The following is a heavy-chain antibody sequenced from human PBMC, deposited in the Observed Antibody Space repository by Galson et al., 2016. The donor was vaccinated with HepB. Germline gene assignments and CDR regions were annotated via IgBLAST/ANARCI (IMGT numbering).Heavy chain of an antibody. D-gene: IGHD6-13*01. CDR2: IGTLHDS. J-gene: IGHJ2*01. CDR3: ARIARGSSYTLGYFDL. Sequence: SLRLSCAASGFTFRSYDMSWVRQSTRKGLEWVAAIGTLHDSFFPDSVQGPFSISRENVKNSLYLQLNRLRAGDTAVYYCARIARGSSYTLGYFDLWGRGTLVTVSS. V-gene: IGHV3-13*04. CDR1: GFTFRSYD.